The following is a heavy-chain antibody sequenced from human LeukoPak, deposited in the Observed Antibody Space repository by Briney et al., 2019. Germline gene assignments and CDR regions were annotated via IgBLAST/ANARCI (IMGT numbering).Heavy chain of an antibody. V-gene: IGHV1-2*02. CDR3: ARAVSSSSWTDN. D-gene: IGHD6-13*01. Sequence: ASVKVSCKASGYTFTDYYMHWVRQAPGQGLEWMGWINPHSGGTNYAQKFQGRVTMTRATSISTAYMELSRLRSDDTVVYYCARAVSSSSWTDNWGQGTLVTVSS. J-gene: IGHJ4*02. CDR2: INPHSGGT. CDR1: GYTFTDYY.